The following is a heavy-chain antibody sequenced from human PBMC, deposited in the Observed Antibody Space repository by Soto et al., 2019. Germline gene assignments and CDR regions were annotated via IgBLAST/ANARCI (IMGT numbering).Heavy chain of an antibody. CDR2: FDPEDGET. CDR3: ATVHYNWNDSDAFDI. V-gene: IGHV1-24*01. J-gene: IGHJ3*02. Sequence: ASVKVSCKVSGYTLTELSMHWVRQAPGKGLEWMGGFDPEDGETIYAQKFQGRVTMTEDTSTDTAYMELSSLRSEDTAVYCCATVHYNWNDSDAFDIWGQGTMVTVSS. CDR1: GYTLTELS. D-gene: IGHD1-1*01.